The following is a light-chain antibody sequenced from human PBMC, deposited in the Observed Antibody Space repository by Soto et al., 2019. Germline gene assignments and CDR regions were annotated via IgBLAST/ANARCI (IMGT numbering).Light chain of an antibody. CDR3: QHYNSYSEA. J-gene: IGKJ1*01. CDR2: KAS. Sequence: DIQMTQSPSTLSGSVGDRVTITCRTSQTISSWLAWYQQKPGKAPKLLIYKASTLKSGVPSRFSGSGSGTESTLTTSSLQPDDFATYYCQHYNSYSEAFGQGT. CDR1: QTISSW. V-gene: IGKV1-5*03.